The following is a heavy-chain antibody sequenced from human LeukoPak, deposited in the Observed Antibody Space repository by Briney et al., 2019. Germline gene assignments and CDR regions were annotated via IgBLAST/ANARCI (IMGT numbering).Heavy chain of an antibody. D-gene: IGHD3-10*01. CDR3: ARVGVDGSGSYYNGGLDY. V-gene: IGHV3-20*04. CDR1: GFTSDDYG. Sequence: GGSLRLSXAASGFTSDDYGMNWVRQAPGKGLEWVSGINWNGDSTCYADSVKGRLTISRDNAKNSLYLQMNSLRAEDTALYYCARVGVDGSGSYYNGGLDYWGQGTLVTVSS. J-gene: IGHJ4*02. CDR2: INWNGDST.